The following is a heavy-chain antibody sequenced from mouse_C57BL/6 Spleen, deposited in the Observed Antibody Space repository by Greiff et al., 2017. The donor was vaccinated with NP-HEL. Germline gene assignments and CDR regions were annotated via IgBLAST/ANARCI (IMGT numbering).Heavy chain of an antibody. J-gene: IGHJ2*01. V-gene: IGHV1-69*01. CDR2: IDPSDSYT. D-gene: IGHD4-1*01. CDR1: GYTFTSYW. Sequence: VQLQQPGAELVMPGASVKLSCKASGYTFTSYWMHWVKQRPGQGLEWIGEIDPSDSYTNYNQKFKGKSTLTVDKSSSTAYMQLSSLTSEDSAVYYCARGRSTGTDFDYWGQGTTLTVSS. CDR3: ARGRSTGTDFDY.